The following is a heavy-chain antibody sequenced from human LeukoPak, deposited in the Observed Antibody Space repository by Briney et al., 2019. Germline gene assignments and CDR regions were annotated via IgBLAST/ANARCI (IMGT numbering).Heavy chain of an antibody. CDR2: IYPADSDT. CDR3: ATVAYNFWSGYLH. Sequence: GESLKISCKGSGYSFTNYWIGWVRQMPGKGLEWMGIIYPADSDTRYSPSFQGQVTISADKSISTAYLQWSSLKASDTAIYYCATVAYNFWSGYLHWGQGTLVTVS. J-gene: IGHJ4*02. D-gene: IGHD3-3*01. V-gene: IGHV5-51*01. CDR1: GYSFTNYW.